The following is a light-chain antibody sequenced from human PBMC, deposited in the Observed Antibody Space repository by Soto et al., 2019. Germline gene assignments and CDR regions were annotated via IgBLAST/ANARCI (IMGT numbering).Light chain of an antibody. CDR3: SSYAGSNKV. CDR1: SSDVGGYNY. CDR2: EVS. Sequence: QSALTQPPSASGSPGQSVTISCTGTSSDVGGYNYVSWYQQHAGKAPKLMIYEVSKRPSGVPDRFSGSKSGNTASLTVSWLQAEDEADYYCSSYAGSNKVFGGGTKLTVL. J-gene: IGLJ2*01. V-gene: IGLV2-8*01.